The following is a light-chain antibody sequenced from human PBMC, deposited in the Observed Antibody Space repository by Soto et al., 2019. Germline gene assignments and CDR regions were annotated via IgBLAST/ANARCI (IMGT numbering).Light chain of an antibody. CDR3: QRYNNWPPFT. V-gene: IGKV3-15*01. CDR1: QSVTNN. CDR2: GAS. Sequence: EIVMTQSPATLSVSPGERATLSCRANQSVTNNLAWYQQKPGQAPRLLIYGASTRATDIPARFSGSGSGTDFTLTIDSLQSEDYGVYYCQRYNNWPPFTFGQGTNLEIK. J-gene: IGKJ2*01.